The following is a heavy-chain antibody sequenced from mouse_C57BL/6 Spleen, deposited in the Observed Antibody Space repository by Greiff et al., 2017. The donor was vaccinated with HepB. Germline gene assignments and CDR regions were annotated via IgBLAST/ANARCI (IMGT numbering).Heavy chain of an antibody. Sequence: VQGVESGPELVKPGASVKISCKASGYAFSSSWMNWVKQRPGKGLEWIGRIYPGDGDTNYNGKFKGKATLTADKSSSTAYMQLSSLTSEDSAVYFCARWSYSNYYYWGQGTTLTVSS. CDR2: IYPGDGDT. D-gene: IGHD2-5*01. V-gene: IGHV1-82*01. J-gene: IGHJ2*01. CDR3: ARWSYSNYYY. CDR1: GYAFSSSW.